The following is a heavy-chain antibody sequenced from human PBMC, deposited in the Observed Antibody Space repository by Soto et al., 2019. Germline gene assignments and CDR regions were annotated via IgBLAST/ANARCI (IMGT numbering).Heavy chain of an antibody. CDR1: GFTFSTDA. Sequence: EVQLLESGGGLVQPGGSLRLSCAASGFTFSTDAMSWVRQAPGKGLEWVSTISGIGGSTFYAASVKGRFTISRDNSKNTLYLQMNSLRAEDTAVYYCAKEGYSGLYYFYYWGQGTLVTVSS. D-gene: IGHD1-26*01. V-gene: IGHV3-23*01. CDR2: ISGIGGST. CDR3: AKEGYSGLYYFYY. J-gene: IGHJ4*02.